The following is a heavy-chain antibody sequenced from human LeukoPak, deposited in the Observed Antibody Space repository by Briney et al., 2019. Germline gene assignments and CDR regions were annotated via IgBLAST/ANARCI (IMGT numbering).Heavy chain of an antibody. CDR3: ARDYDFRPGAFDI. CDR2: IYTSGST. D-gene: IGHD3-3*01. CDR1: GGSIRSYY. Sequence: PSETLSLTXTVSGGSIRSYYWSWIRQPAGKGLEWIGRIYTSGSTNYNPSLKSRVTMSVDTSKNQFSLKLSSVTAADTAVYYCARDYDFRPGAFDIWGQGTMVTVSS. J-gene: IGHJ3*02. V-gene: IGHV4-4*07.